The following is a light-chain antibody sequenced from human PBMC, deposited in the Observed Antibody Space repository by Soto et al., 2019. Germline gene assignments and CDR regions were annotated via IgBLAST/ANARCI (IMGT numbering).Light chain of an antibody. Sequence: DIPMTQSPSSLSASAGDRVTITCRASQAISNFLAWYQQKPGKVPKLLIHAASTLHSGVPSRFSGSGSGTDFTLTISSLQPEDVATYYCQKYDSAPWTFGQGTKVEIK. V-gene: IGKV1-27*01. CDR3: QKYDSAPWT. CDR2: AAS. J-gene: IGKJ1*01. CDR1: QAISNF.